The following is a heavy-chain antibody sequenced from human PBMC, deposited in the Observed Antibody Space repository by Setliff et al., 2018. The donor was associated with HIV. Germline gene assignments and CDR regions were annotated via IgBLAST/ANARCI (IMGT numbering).Heavy chain of an antibody. CDR3: ASLNYYDSSGYYPH. Sequence: SETLSLTCAVYGGSFSGYNWSWIRQPPGKGLEWIGEINHSGSTYYNPSLKSRVTISVDTSKNQFSLKLSSVTAADTAVYYCASLNYYDSSGYYPHWGQGTLVTVSS. CDR1: GGSFSGYN. J-gene: IGHJ4*02. CDR2: INHSGST. D-gene: IGHD3-22*01. V-gene: IGHV4-34*01.